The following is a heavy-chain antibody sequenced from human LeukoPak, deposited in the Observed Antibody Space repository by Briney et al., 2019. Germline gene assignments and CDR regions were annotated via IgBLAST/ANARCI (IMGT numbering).Heavy chain of an antibody. CDR1: GYTFTIYG. Sequence: GASVKVSCTASGYTFTIYGISWVRQAPGQGLEWMGWISAYNGNTNYAQKLQGRVTMTTDTSTSTAYMELRSLRSDDTAVYYCARDDPYSSGWYANYWGQGTLVTVSS. CDR3: ARDDPYSSGWYANY. J-gene: IGHJ4*02. D-gene: IGHD6-19*01. V-gene: IGHV1-18*01. CDR2: ISAYNGNT.